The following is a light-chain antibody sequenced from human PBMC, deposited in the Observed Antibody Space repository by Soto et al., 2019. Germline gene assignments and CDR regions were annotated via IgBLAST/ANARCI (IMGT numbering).Light chain of an antibody. V-gene: IGKV3-11*01. CDR3: QQRSSWPIT. J-gene: IGKJ5*01. Sequence: IVLTQSPATLSLSPGERATLSCRASQSVSNFLAWYLQRPGQAPRLLIFDASKREAGVQARFSGSGSGTEFTLTISILEPEDFAVYYCQQRSSWPITFGQGTRLEIK. CDR2: DAS. CDR1: QSVSNF.